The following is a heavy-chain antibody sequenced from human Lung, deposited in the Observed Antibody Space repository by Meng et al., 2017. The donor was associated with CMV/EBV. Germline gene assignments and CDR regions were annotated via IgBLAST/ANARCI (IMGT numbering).Heavy chain of an antibody. V-gene: IGHV1-2*02. D-gene: IGHD7-27*01. CDR2: IHPNRGDT. CDR3: ARENNWGPDY. Sequence: ASXXVSCKASGYTFTAHYFHWVRQAPGQGLEWMGWIHPNRGDTNYAQQFQGRVTLTRDTSINTGYMELTRLTSDDTAIYYCARENNWGPDYWGQGTLVTVSS. CDR1: GYTFTAHY. J-gene: IGHJ4*02.